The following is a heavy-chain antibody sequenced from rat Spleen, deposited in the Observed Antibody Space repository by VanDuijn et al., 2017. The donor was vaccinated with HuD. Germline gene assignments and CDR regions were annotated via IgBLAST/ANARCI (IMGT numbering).Heavy chain of an antibody. CDR1: GFTFSDYA. CDR2: IIYDGSST. Sequence: EVQLVESGGGLVQPGRSLKLSCAASGFTFSDYAMAWVRQAPKKGLEWVATIIYDGSSTYYRDSVKGRFTISRDNAKSTLYLQMDSLRSEDTATYYCARQRNILYVMDAWGQGASVTVSS. V-gene: IGHV5-17*01. J-gene: IGHJ4*01. CDR3: ARQRNILYVMDA.